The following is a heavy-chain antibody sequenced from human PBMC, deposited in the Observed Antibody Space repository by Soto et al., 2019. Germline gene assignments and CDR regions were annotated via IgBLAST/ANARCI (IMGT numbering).Heavy chain of an antibody. Sequence: ASVKVSCKASGYTFTSYGISWVRQAPGQGLEWMGWISAYNGNTNYAQKLQGRVTMTTDTSTSTAYMELSSLRSEDTAVYYCARRTIFGVVALYYYYYMDVWGKGTTVTVS. D-gene: IGHD3-3*01. V-gene: IGHV1-18*01. CDR3: ARRTIFGVVALYYYYYMDV. J-gene: IGHJ6*03. CDR1: GYTFTSYG. CDR2: ISAYNGNT.